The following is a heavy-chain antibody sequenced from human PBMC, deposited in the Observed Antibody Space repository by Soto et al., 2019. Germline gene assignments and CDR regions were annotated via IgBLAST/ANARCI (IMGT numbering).Heavy chain of an antibody. CDR1: GFTFSSYA. V-gene: IGHV3-30-3*01. Sequence: QVQLVESGGGVVQPGRSLRLSCAASGFTFSSYAMHWVIQAPGKGLEWVAVISYDGSNKYYADSVKGRFTISRDNSKNRLYLQMNSLRAEDTVVYYCAREEPSGEGAYDYWGQGTLVTVSS. CDR2: ISYDGSNK. J-gene: IGHJ4*02. CDR3: AREEPSGEGAYDY. D-gene: IGHD1-26*01.